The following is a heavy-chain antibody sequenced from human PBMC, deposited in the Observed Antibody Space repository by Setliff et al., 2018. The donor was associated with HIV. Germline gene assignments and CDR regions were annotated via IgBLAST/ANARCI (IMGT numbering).Heavy chain of an antibody. CDR1: GFTFSRYP. D-gene: IGHD2-2*01. CDR3: AKGAVPAAIGGYYFDS. V-gene: IGHV3-23*01. CDR2: LSEGGYDT. Sequence: GGSLRLSCAASGFTFSRYPMSWVRQAPGKGLEWVSSLSEGGYDTYYADSVKGRFTISRDNSKNTLYLQMNSLRAEDTAVYFCAKGAVPAAIGGYYFDSWGQGTLVTVSA. J-gene: IGHJ4*02.